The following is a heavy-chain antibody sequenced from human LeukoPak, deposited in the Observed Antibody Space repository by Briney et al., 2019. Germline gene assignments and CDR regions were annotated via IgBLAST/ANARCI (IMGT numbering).Heavy chain of an antibody. CDR2: ISYSGST. V-gene: IGHV4-39*01. CDR1: APSISTSDYY. D-gene: IGHD6-13*01. Sequence: SDSLSPTCSVSAPSISTSDYYSNWIRQPPWKGLEWIGRISYSGSTYYSPALRSRVTMSVDTSKNQFSLELRSLTAADTAVYYCARRAIPAAGTFDTWGQGTLVTVSS. J-gene: IGHJ5*02. CDR3: ARRAIPAAGTFDT.